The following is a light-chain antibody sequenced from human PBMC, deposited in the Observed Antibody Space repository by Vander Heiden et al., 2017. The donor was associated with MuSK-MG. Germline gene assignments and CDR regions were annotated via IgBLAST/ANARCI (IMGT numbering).Light chain of an antibody. V-gene: IGLV3-19*01. CDR3: YSRDSSRNHYL. Sequence: SSELTQDPAVSVALGQTVRITCQGDSLRNYYVSWYQQKPGQAPILAIYAKTYRPSGIPDRFSGSTSGNTASLTITGAQAEDEADYYCYSRDSSRNHYLFGTGTKATIL. CDR1: SLRNYY. J-gene: IGLJ1*01. CDR2: AKT.